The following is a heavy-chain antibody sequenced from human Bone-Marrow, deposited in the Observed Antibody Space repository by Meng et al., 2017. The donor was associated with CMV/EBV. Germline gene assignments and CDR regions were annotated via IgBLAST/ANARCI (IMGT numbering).Heavy chain of an antibody. CDR3: ARSYDFWSGYYYY. D-gene: IGHD3-3*01. CDR1: GGSVSSGSHY. Sequence: GSLRLSCTVSGGSVSSGSHYWSWIRQPPGKGLEWIGYIYYSGSTNYNPSLKSRVTISVDTSKNQFSLKLSSVTAADTAVYYCARSYDFWSGYYYYWGQGTLVTVSS. J-gene: IGHJ4*02. V-gene: IGHV4-61*01. CDR2: IYYSGST.